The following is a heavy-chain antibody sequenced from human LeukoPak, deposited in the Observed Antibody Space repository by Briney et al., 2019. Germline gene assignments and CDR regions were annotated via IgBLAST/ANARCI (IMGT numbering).Heavy chain of an antibody. CDR2: IYYSGST. CDR3: ARHIDSSGYIDY. J-gene: IGHJ4*02. V-gene: IGHV4-39*01. Sequence: SETLSLTCTVSGGSISSSSYYWGWIRQPPGKGLEWIGSIYYSGSTYYNPSLKSRVTISVDTSKNQFSLKLSSVTAADTAVYYCARHIDSSGYIDYWGQGTLVTVSS. CDR1: GGSISSSSYY. D-gene: IGHD3-22*01.